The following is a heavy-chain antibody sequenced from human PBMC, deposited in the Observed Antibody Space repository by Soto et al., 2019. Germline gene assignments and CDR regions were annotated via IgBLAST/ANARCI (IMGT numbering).Heavy chain of an antibody. Sequence: PSGGSLRLSCAASGFTFSSYAMSWVRQAPGKGLEWVSAISGSGGSTYYADSVKGRFTISRDNSKNTLYLQMNSLRAEDTAVYYCAKKAESSGNFDYWGQGTLVTVSS. J-gene: IGHJ4*02. CDR3: AKKAESSGNFDY. CDR2: ISGSGGST. D-gene: IGHD1-26*01. CDR1: GFTFSSYA. V-gene: IGHV3-23*01.